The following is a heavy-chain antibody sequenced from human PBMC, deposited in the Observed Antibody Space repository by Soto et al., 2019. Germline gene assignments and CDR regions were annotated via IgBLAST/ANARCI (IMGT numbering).Heavy chain of an antibody. Sequence: GPTLVNPKHTLTLTCTFSGFSLTTGVVGVGWIRQPPGRSLEWLAVIYWNDDRRRSPSLENRLTITKDTSKNQVVLTMTNMDPVDTDTYYCIYRRASWDYHGLDVWGQGTQVTVYS. J-gene: IGHJ6*02. V-gene: IGHV2-5*01. CDR3: IYRRASWDYHGLDV. CDR2: IYWNDDR. CDR1: GFSLTTGVVG. D-gene: IGHD2-21*01.